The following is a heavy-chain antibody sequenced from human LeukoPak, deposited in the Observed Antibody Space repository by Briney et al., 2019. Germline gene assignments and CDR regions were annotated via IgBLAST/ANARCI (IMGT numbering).Heavy chain of an antibody. V-gene: IGHV3-21*01. CDR2: ISSGSGYI. Sequence: GGSLRLSCATSGFTFSSYTMSWVRQAPGKGLEWVSSISSGSGYIKYAGSVKGRFTISRDNAENSVFLQMSSLRVDDTALYYCVRGWFDFWGQGTPVTVSS. J-gene: IGHJ5*01. CDR1: GFTFSSYT. CDR3: VRGWFDF.